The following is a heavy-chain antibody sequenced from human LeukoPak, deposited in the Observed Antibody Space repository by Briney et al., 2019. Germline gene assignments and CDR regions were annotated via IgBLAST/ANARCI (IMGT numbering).Heavy chain of an antibody. V-gene: IGHV3-30*03. CDR1: GFTLSSSG. CDR3: ARAAGHGYWGY. CDR2: ISYDGSNK. Sequence: VGSLRLSCAASGFTLSSSGLHGVRQAPGKGLGWVAFISYDGSNKYYADSVKGRFTTSRDNSKNTLYLQMNSLRSEDTAVYYCARAAGHGYWGYWGQGTLVTVSS. J-gene: IGHJ4*02. D-gene: IGHD3-16*01.